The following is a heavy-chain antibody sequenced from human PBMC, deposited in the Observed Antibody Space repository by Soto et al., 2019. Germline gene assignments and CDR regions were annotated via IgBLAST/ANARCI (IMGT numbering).Heavy chain of an antibody. V-gene: IGHV3-53*01. D-gene: IGHD5-18*01. CDR2: IDSDGDT. Sequence: GGSLRLSCAVSGFGVSLNYMHWVRQAPGKGLEWVSVIDSDGDTSYADSVKGRFTISRDNSKNIVYLQMNSLRVDDTALYYCVKEVETVRLVAFALWGQGTQVTVSS. CDR3: VKEVETVRLVAFAL. CDR1: GFGVSLNY. J-gene: IGHJ4*02.